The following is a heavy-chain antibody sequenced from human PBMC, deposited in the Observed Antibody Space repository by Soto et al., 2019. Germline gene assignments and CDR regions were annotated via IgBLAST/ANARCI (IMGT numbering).Heavy chain of an antibody. Sequence: QVQLVQSGAEVKKPRSSVKVSCKASGGTFSSYAISWVRQAPGQGLEWMGGIIPIFGTANYAQKFQGRVTITADESTSTAYMELSSLRSEDTAVYYGAIQSRGVDTDYYYCGMDVWGQGTTVTVSS. CDR2: IIPIFGTA. V-gene: IGHV1-69*12. J-gene: IGHJ6*02. D-gene: IGHD5-18*01. CDR3: AIQSRGVDTDYYYCGMDV. CDR1: GGTFSSYA.